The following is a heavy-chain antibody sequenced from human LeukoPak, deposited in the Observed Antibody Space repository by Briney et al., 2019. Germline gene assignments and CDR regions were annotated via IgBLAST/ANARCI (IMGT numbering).Heavy chain of an antibody. CDR2: IRCDGSNK. D-gene: IGHD2-2*01. V-gene: IGHV3-30*02. J-gene: IGHJ4*02. CDR3: VKGYCISMNCYADY. CDR1: GFTFSSYS. Sequence: GGSLRLSCAASGFTFSSYSMNWVRQAPGQGLEWVAFIRCDGSNKYYADSVKGRFTISRDNSKNTLYLQMNSLRAEDTALYFCVKGYCISMNCYADYWGQGTLVTVSS.